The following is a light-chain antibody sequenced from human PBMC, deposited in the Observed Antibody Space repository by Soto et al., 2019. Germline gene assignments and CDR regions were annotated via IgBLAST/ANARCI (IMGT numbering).Light chain of an antibody. CDR1: SSDVGGYNS. J-gene: IGLJ1*01. CDR3: SSYTSSSPLV. CDR2: DVS. Sequence: QSALTQPASVSGSPGQSITISCTGTSSDVGGYNSVSWYQQHPGKAPKLTIYDVSNRPSGISIRFSGSKSGNTASLTISGLQAEDEADYYCSSYTSSSPLVFGTGTKVTVL. V-gene: IGLV2-14*01.